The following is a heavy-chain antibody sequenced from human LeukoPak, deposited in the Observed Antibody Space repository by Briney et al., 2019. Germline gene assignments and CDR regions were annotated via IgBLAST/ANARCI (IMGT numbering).Heavy chain of an antibody. V-gene: IGHV4-59*01. Sequence: SETLSLTCTVSGGSISSYYWSWIRQPPGKGLEWIGYIYYSGSTNYNPSLKSRVTISVDTSKNQFSLKLSSVTAADTAVYYCARERLASPNWFDPWGQGTLVTVSS. J-gene: IGHJ5*02. CDR2: IYYSGST. D-gene: IGHD6-25*01. CDR1: GGSISSYY. CDR3: ARERLASPNWFDP.